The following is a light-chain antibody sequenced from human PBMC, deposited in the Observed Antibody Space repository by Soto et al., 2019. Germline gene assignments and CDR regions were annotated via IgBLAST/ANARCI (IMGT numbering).Light chain of an antibody. V-gene: IGKV1-5*03. CDR1: QSISTW. CDR2: EAS. J-gene: IGKJ4*01. CDR3: QQYNSSPLT. Sequence: DIQMTQSPSTLSASVGDRVTLTCRASQSISTWLAWYQQKPGKAPNLLIYEASNLESGVPSRFSGSGSGTEFTLSISGLQPDDSATYYCQQYNSSPLTFGGGTKVEIQ.